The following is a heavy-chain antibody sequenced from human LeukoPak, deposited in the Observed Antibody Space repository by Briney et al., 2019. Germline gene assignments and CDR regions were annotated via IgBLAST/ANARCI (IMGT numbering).Heavy chain of an antibody. D-gene: IGHD2-15*01. Sequence: ASVKVSCKASGYTFTSYGISWVRQAPGQGLEWMGWINCNSGGTSYAQKFQGRVTMTRDTSISTAYMELSRLRSDDTAVYYCASTLAVSSGAFDYWGQGTLVTVSS. J-gene: IGHJ4*02. CDR2: INCNSGGT. CDR1: GYTFTSYG. CDR3: ASTLAVSSGAFDY. V-gene: IGHV1-2*02.